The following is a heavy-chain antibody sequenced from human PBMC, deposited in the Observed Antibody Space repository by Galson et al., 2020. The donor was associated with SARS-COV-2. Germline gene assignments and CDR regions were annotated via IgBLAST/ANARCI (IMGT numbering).Heavy chain of an antibody. J-gene: IGHJ2*01. CDR1: GFLVSRNY. V-gene: IGHV3-66*01. CDR2: IYSGGNT. CDR3: GRGSESRYFDL. Sequence: GGSLRLSCAVSGFLVSRNYMSWVRQAPGKGLEGVSLIYSGGNTYYADSLKGRFTISRDNSKNTLYLQINSLTAEDTAVYYCGRGSESRYFDLWGRGTLVTVSS.